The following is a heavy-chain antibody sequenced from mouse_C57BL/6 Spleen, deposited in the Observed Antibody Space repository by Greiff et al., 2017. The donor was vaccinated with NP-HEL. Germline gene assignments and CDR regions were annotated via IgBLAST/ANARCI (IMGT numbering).Heavy chain of an antibody. CDR2: IDPSDSET. J-gene: IGHJ4*01. D-gene: IGHD2-12*01. V-gene: IGHV1-52*01. CDR1: GYTFTSYW. CDR3: ARTGRLRAMDY. Sequence: VQLQQPGAELVRPGSSVKLSCKASGYTFTSYWMHWVKQRPIQGLEWIGNIDPSDSETHYNQKFKDKATLTVDKSSSTAYMQLSSLTSEDSAVYYCARTGRLRAMDYWGQGTSVTVSS.